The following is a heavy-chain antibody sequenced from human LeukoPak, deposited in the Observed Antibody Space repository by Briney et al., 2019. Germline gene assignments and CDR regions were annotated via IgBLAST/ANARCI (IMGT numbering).Heavy chain of an antibody. CDR2: ISSASSMI. Sequence: GGSLRLSCAASGFIFDDYSMHWVRQAPGKGLEWVSYISSASSMIYYADSVKGRFTISRDNAKNSLYLQMNSLRAEDTAVYFCARENVAAAGIDYWGQGTLVTVSS. V-gene: IGHV3-48*04. J-gene: IGHJ4*02. CDR3: ARENVAAAGIDY. CDR1: GFIFDDYS. D-gene: IGHD6-13*01.